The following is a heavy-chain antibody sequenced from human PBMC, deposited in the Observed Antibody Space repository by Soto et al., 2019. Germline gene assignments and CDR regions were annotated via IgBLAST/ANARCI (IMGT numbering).Heavy chain of an antibody. CDR1: GYSISSGYY. CDR2: IYHSGST. CDR3: ARDGEGSGSYYSAYYYYGMDV. D-gene: IGHD3-10*01. Sequence: SETLSLTCAVSGYSISSGYYWGWIRQPPGKGLEWIGSIYHSGSTYYNPSLKSRVTISVDTSKNQFSLKLSSVTAADTAVYYCARDGEGSGSYYSAYYYYGMDVWGQGTTVTVSS. V-gene: IGHV4-38-2*02. J-gene: IGHJ6*02.